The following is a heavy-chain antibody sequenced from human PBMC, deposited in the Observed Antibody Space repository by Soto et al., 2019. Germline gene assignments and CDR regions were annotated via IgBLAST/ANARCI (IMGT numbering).Heavy chain of an antibody. CDR1: TFPLNTNV. D-gene: IGHD6-25*01. CDR2: VRGRGGDT. CDR3: AKGGPVSGWHNFHY. V-gene: IGHV3-23*01. J-gene: IGHJ4*02. Sequence: EVQLLESGGDLVQPGGSLRLSCVASTFPLNTNVMAWIRQAPGKGLEWVSAVRGRGGDTFYAHSVKGRFTISRDDSKNTLYLQMNGLRAEDTAIYYCAKGGPVSGWHNFHYWGQGTLVTVSS.